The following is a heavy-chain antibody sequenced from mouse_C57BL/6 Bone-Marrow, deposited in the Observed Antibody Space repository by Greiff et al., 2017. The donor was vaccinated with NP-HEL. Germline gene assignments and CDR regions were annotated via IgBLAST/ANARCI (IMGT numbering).Heavy chain of an antibody. CDR1: GYTFTSYG. D-gene: IGHD1-1*01. CDR3: ARPNYYGSSHWYFDV. Sequence: VQVVESGAELARPGASVKLSCKASGYTFTSYGISWVKQRTGQGLEWIGEIYPRSGNTYYNEKFKGKATLTADKSSSTAYMELRSLTSEDSAVYFCARPNYYGSSHWYFDVWGTGTTVTVSS. CDR2: IYPRSGNT. V-gene: IGHV1-81*01. J-gene: IGHJ1*03.